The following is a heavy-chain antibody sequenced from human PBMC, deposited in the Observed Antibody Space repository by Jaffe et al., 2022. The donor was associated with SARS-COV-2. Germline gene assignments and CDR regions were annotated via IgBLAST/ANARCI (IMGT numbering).Heavy chain of an antibody. CDR1: GGSISSGSYY. D-gene: IGHD3-22*01. V-gene: IGHV4-61*02. CDR2: IYTSGST. J-gene: IGHJ3*02. CDR3: ARDPGYYYDSSGTSGAFDI. Sequence: QVQLQESGPGLVKPSQTLSLTCTVSGGSISSGSYYWSWIRQPAGKGLEWIGRIYTSGSTNYNPSLKSRVTISVDTSKNQFSLKLSSVTAADTAVYYCARDPGYYYDSSGTSGAFDIWGQGTMVTVSS.